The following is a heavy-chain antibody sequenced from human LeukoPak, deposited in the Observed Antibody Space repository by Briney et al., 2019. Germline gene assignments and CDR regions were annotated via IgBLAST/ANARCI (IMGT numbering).Heavy chain of an antibody. Sequence: GGSLRLSCAVSGFTFSSYAMHWVRQAPGKGLEWVAFIRYDGSNKYYADSVKGRFTISRDNSKNTLYLQMNSLRAEDTAVYYCARESGSVTSEVDFDYWGQGTLVTVSS. CDR3: ARESGSVTSEVDFDY. D-gene: IGHD4-17*01. V-gene: IGHV3-30*02. CDR1: GFTFSSYA. J-gene: IGHJ4*02. CDR2: IRYDGSNK.